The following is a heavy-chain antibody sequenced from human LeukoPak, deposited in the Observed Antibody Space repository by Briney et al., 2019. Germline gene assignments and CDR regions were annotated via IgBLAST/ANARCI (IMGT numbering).Heavy chain of an antibody. CDR1: GGTFSSYA. CDR2: IIPIFGTA. Sequence: SVKVSCTASGGTFSSYAISWVRQAPGQGLEWMGGIIPIFGTANYAQKFQGRVTITADESTSTAYMELSSLRSEDTAVYYCAGVRSPYCSGGSCYLDAFDIWGQGTMVTVSS. J-gene: IGHJ3*02. D-gene: IGHD2-15*01. CDR3: AGVRSPYCSGGSCYLDAFDI. V-gene: IGHV1-69*01.